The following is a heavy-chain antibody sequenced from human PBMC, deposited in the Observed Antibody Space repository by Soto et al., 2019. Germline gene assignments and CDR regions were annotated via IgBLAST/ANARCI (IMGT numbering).Heavy chain of an antibody. CDR3: ARDYIVVVVAATRGGWFDP. V-gene: IGHV1-2*02. D-gene: IGHD2-15*01. Sequence: QVQLVQYGAEVKMPGASVKVSCKASGYTFTGYYMHWVRQAPGQGLEWMGWINPNSGGTNYAQKFQGRVTMTRDTSISTAYMELSRLRSDDTAVYYCARDYIVVVVAATRGGWFDPWGQGTLVTVSS. CDR1: GYTFTGYY. CDR2: INPNSGGT. J-gene: IGHJ5*02.